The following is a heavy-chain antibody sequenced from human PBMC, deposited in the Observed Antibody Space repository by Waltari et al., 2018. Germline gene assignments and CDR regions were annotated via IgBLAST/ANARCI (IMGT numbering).Heavy chain of an antibody. J-gene: IGHJ4*02. D-gene: IGHD3-10*01. CDR1: GFTFSSYA. CDR3: AKDLFGDYFDY. CDR2: IYSGGST. V-gene: IGHV3-23*03. Sequence: EVQLLESGGGLVQPGGSLRLSCAASGFTFSSYAMSWVRQAPGKGLEWVSVIYSGGSTYYADSVKGRFTISRDNSKNTLYLQMNSLRAEDTAVYYCAKDLFGDYFDYWGQGTLVTVSS.